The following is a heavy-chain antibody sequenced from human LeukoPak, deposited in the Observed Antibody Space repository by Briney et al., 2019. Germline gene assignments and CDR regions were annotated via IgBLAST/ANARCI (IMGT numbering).Heavy chain of an antibody. V-gene: IGHV1-69*13. CDR3: ASGLTYYGSGRYPY. CDR2: ISPIFGTA. Sequence: GASVKVSCKASGGTFSSYAISWVGQAPGQGLEWMGGISPIFGTANYAQKFQGRVTITADESTRTAYMELSRLSSEDTAVYSCASGLTYYGSGRYPYWGQGTLVTVSS. D-gene: IGHD3-10*01. CDR1: GGTFSSYA. J-gene: IGHJ4*02.